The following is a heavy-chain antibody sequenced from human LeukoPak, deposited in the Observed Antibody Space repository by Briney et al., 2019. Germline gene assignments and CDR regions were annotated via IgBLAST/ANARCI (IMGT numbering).Heavy chain of an antibody. CDR2: INHSGST. V-gene: IGHV4-34*01. CDR3: TRGYWVSGY. CDR1: GGSFSGYY. J-gene: IGHJ4*02. Sequence: SETLSLTCAVYGGSFSGYYWSWIRQPPGKGLEWIGEINHSGSTNYNPSLKSRVTISVDTSKNQFSLKLSSVTAAHTAVYYCTRGYWVSGYWGQGTLVTVSS. D-gene: IGHD3-9*01.